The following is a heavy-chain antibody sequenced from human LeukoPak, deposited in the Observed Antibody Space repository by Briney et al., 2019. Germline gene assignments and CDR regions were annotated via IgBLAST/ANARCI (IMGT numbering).Heavy chain of an antibody. CDR3: ACRTFASNWFQP. CDR1: GYSFSDYW. Sequence: GESLEISCKGSGYSFSDYWIGWVRQMPGKGLEWMAVIYPGDSRTRYNPSFQGQVTISVDKSINTAYLKWSSLKASDTALYYCACRTFASNWFQPWGQGTLVTVSS. CDR2: IYPGDSRT. D-gene: IGHD3-16*01. V-gene: IGHV5-51*01. J-gene: IGHJ5*02.